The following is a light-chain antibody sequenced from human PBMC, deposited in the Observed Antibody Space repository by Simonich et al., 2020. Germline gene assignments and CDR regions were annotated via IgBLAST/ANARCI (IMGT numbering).Light chain of an antibody. J-gene: IGKJ3*01. V-gene: IGKV1D-13*01. CDR3: QQYDNLPRA. CDR1: QGISSA. Sequence: AIQLTQSPSSLSASVGDRVTITCRASQGISSALAWYQQKPGKAPKLLIYDASSLESGVPSRFSGSGSGTDFTFTISSLQPEDIATYYCQQYDNLPRAFGPGTKVDIK. CDR2: DAS.